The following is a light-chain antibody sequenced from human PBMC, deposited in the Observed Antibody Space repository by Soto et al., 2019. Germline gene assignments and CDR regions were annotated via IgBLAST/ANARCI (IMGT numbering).Light chain of an antibody. J-gene: IGLJ2*01. Sequence: QAVVTQPPSASGTPGQRVTISCSGSSSNIGSNYVYWYQQLPGTAPKLLIYRNNQRPSGVPDRFSGSKSGTSASLAISGLRSGDEADYYCAAWDDSLRGGVFGGGTKLTVL. V-gene: IGLV1-47*01. CDR3: AAWDDSLRGGV. CDR2: RNN. CDR1: SSNIGSNY.